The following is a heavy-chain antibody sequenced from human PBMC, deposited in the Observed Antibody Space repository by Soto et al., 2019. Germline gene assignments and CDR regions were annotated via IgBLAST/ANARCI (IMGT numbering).Heavy chain of an antibody. CDR2: ISGSGGST. V-gene: IGHV3-23*01. CDR3: AKSGVPAAMNYYGMDV. CDR1: GFTFSSYA. D-gene: IGHD2-2*01. J-gene: IGHJ6*02. Sequence: HPGGSLRLSCAASGFTFSSYAMSWVRQAPGKGLEWVSAISGSGGSTYYADSVKGRFTISRDNSKNTLYLQMNSLRAEDTAVYYCAKSGVPAAMNYYGMDVWGQGTTVTVSS.